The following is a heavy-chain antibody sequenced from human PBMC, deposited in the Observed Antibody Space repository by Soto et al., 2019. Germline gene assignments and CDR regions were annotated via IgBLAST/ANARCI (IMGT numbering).Heavy chain of an antibody. Sequence: PGGSLRLSCAASGFTFSSYNMNWVRQAPGKGLEWVSSISSTSSYIYFADSVKGRFTISRDNAKNSLYLQMNSLRAEDTAVYYCARKGTYCSGGSCYSGFDYWGQGTLVTVSS. D-gene: IGHD2-15*01. CDR1: GFTFSSYN. J-gene: IGHJ4*02. CDR3: ARKGTYCSGGSCYSGFDY. CDR2: ISSTSSYI. V-gene: IGHV3-21*01.